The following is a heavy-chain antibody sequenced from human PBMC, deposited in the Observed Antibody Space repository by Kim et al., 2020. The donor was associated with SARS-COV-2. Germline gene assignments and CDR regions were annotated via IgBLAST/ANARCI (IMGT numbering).Heavy chain of an antibody. V-gene: IGHV4-59*01. D-gene: IGHD3-9*01. CDR1: GGSISSYY. CDR2: IYYSGGT. CDR3: ARDILTGYPTGGFDY. J-gene: IGHJ4*02. Sequence: SETLSLTCTVSGGSISSYYWSWIRQPPGKGLEWIGYIYYSGGTNYNPSLKSRVTISVDTSKNQFSLKLSSVTAADTAVYYCARDILTGYPTGGFDYWGQGTLVTVSS.